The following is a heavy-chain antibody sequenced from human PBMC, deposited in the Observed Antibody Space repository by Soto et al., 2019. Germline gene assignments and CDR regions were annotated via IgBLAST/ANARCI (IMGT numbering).Heavy chain of an antibody. V-gene: IGHV4-59*01. CDR3: ARVSKIAVAGSSCDY. Sequence: QVQLQESGPGLVKPSETLSLTCTVSGGSISSYYWSWIRQPPGKGLEWIGYIYYSGSTNYNPSLKSRVTMSVDKSKNQFSLKLSSVTAADTAVYYCARVSKIAVAGSSCDYWGQGTLVTVSS. D-gene: IGHD6-19*01. CDR2: IYYSGST. CDR1: GGSISSYY. J-gene: IGHJ4*02.